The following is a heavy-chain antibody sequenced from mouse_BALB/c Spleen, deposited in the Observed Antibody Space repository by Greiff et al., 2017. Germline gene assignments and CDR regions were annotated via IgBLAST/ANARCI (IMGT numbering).Heavy chain of an antibody. Sequence: VQLQQSGAELVRPGALVKLSCKASGFNFTDYYMHWVKQRPEQGLEWIGWIDPENGNTIYDPKFPGKASITADTSSNTAYLQLSSLTSEDTAVYYCAGSRGNYAMDYWGQGTSVTVSS. V-gene: IGHV14-1*02. CDR2: IDPENGNT. J-gene: IGHJ4*01. CDR3: AGSRGNYAMDY. CDR1: GFNFTDYY.